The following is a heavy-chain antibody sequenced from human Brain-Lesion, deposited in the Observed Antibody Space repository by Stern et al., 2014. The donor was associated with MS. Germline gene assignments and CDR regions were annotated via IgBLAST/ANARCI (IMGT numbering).Heavy chain of an antibody. CDR3: ARGRVVPGFQYYATDV. CDR2: IFNSGST. J-gene: IGHJ6*02. D-gene: IGHD2-2*01. CDR1: GGSISSGGYY. Sequence: DQLVESGPGLVKPSQTLSLSCTVSGGSISSGGYYWSWIRQPAGKGLEWIGRIFNSGSTSYNPSLKSRVPISIDTPKTQFSLRLNPMTAADTAVYYCARGRVVPGFQYYATDVWGQGTTVIVSS. V-gene: IGHV4-61*02.